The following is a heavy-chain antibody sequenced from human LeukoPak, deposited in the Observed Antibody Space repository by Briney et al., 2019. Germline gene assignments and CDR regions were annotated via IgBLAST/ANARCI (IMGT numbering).Heavy chain of an antibody. V-gene: IGHV1-46*01. J-gene: IGHJ6*03. CDR2: INPSGGST. CDR3: ARDRIEPIVGATRYYYYMDV. Sequence: ASVKVSCKASGYTFTSYYMHWVRQAPGQGLEWMGIINPSGGSTSYAQKFQGRVTITTDESTSTAYMELSSLRSEDTAVYYCARDRIEPIVGATRYYYYMDVWGKGTTVTVSS. D-gene: IGHD1-26*01. CDR1: GYTFTSYY.